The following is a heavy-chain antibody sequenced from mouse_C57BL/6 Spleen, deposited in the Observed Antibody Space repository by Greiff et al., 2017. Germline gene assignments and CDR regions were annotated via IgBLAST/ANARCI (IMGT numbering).Heavy chain of an antibody. CDR3: ASYCYGSSIFAY. CDR2: IYPGDGDT. CDR1: GYAFSSSW. D-gene: IGHD1-1*01. J-gene: IGHJ3*01. Sequence: QVQLQQSGPELVKPGASVKISCKASGYAFSSSWMNWVKQRPGKGLEWIGRIYPGDGDTNYNGKFKGKATLTADKSSSTAYMQLSSLTSADSAVYFCASYCYGSSIFAYWGQGTLVTVSA. V-gene: IGHV1-82*01.